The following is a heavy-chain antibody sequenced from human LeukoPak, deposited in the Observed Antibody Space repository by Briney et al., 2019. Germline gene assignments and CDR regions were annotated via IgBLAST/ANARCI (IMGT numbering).Heavy chain of an antibody. D-gene: IGHD1-14*01. CDR3: ARQHSPGYFDY. CDR2: INYSGST. CDR1: GGSINTYF. Sequence: SGTLSLTCTVSGGSINTYFWTWIRQPPGKGLEWIGYINYSGSTNSNPSLKSRVTISVDTSKNQFSVKLSSVTAADTAVYYCARQHSPGYFDYWGQGTLVTVSS. V-gene: IGHV4-59*08. J-gene: IGHJ4*02.